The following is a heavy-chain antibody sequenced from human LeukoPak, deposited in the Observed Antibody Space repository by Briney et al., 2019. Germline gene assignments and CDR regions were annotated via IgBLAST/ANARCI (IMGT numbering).Heavy chain of an antibody. CDR1: GFTVSGIH. D-gene: IGHD6-25*01. J-gene: IGHJ4*02. Sequence: GGSLRLSCAVSGFTVSGIHMSWVRQAPGKGLEWVSVIYSGGSTYYAGSVKGRFTISRDNSKNTLYLQMNSLRAEDTAVYYCARSPGFSDYWGQGTLVTVSS. CDR2: IYSGGST. CDR3: ARSPGFSDY. V-gene: IGHV3-66*01.